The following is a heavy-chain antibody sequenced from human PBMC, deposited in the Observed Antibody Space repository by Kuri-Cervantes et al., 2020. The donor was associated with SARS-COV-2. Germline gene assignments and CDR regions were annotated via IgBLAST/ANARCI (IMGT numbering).Heavy chain of an antibody. J-gene: IGHJ6*03. Sequence: GESLKISCAASGFTFISYRMHWVRQAPGKGLEWVSYISSSSSTIYYADSVKGRFTIPRDNAKNLLYLQMNSLRAEDTAVYYCARGEYCSSTSCYYCYYMGVWGKGTTGTRLL. CDR1: GFTFISYR. V-gene: IGHV3-48*01. CDR3: ARGEYCSSTSCYYCYYMGV. D-gene: IGHD2-2*01. CDR2: ISSSSSTI.